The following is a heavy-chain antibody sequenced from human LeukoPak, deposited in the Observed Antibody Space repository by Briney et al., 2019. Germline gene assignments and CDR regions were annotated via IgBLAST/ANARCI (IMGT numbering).Heavy chain of an antibody. D-gene: IGHD3-3*01. V-gene: IGHV3-23*01. Sequence: GGSLRLSCAASGFTFSSYAMSWVRQAPGKGLEWVSAISGSGGSTYYADSVKGRFTISRDNSKNTLYLQMNSLRAEDTAVYYCAKDHRRATYYDFWSGYSFDYWGQGTPVTVSS. CDR1: GFTFSSYA. CDR2: ISGSGGST. J-gene: IGHJ4*02. CDR3: AKDHRRATYYDFWSGYSFDY.